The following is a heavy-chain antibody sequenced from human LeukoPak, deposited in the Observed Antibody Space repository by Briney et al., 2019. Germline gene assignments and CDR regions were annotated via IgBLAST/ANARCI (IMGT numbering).Heavy chain of an antibody. J-gene: IGHJ4*02. V-gene: IGHV3-23*01. CDR3: AKCYGPGIAAAGTVY. D-gene: IGHD6-13*01. CDR2: ISGSGGST. Sequence: PGGSLRLSCAASGFTFSSYAMSWVRQAPGKGLEWVSAISGSGGSTYYADSVKGRFTTSRDNSKNTLYLQMNSLRAEDTAVYYCAKCYGPGIAAAGTVYWGQGTLVTVSS. CDR1: GFTFSSYA.